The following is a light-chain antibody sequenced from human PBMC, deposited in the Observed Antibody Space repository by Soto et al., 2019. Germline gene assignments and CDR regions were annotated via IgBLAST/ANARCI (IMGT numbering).Light chain of an antibody. CDR2: DVS. Sequence: QSALTQPASVSGSPGQSITISCTGTSSDVGGYNYVSWYQQHPGKAPKLMIYDVSNRPSGVSNRFSGSKSGNTASLTISGLQAGDEADYYCSSYTSSSTLLYVFGTGTKLTV. V-gene: IGLV2-14*01. CDR1: SSDVGGYNY. J-gene: IGLJ1*01. CDR3: SSYTSSSTLLYV.